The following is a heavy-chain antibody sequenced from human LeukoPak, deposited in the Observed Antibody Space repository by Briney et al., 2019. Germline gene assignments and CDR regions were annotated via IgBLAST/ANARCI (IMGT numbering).Heavy chain of an antibody. CDR2: ISSSSSYI. V-gene: IGHV3-21*01. CDR3: ARRYSSSWYEGGYYFDY. J-gene: IGHJ4*02. D-gene: IGHD6-13*01. Sequence: GGSLRLSCAASGFTFSSYSMNWVRQAPGKGLEWVSSISSSSSYIYYADSVKGRFTISRDNAKNSLYLQMNSLRAEDTAVYYCARRYSSSWYEGGYYFDYWGQGTLVTVSS. CDR1: GFTFSSYS.